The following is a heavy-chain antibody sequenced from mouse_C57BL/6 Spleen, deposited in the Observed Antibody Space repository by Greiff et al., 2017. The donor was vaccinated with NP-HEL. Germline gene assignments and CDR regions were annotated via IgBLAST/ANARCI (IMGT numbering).Heavy chain of an antibody. CDR1: GYTFTSYW. J-gene: IGHJ2*01. CDR2: IYPGSGST. Sequence: QVQLQQPGAELVKPGASVKMSCKASGYTFTSYWITWVKQRPGQGLEWIGDIYPGSGSTNYNEKFKSKATLTVDTSSSTAYMQLSSLTSEDSAVYYCARSRQLRPYFDYWGQGTTLTVSS. D-gene: IGHD3-2*02. V-gene: IGHV1-55*01. CDR3: ARSRQLRPYFDY.